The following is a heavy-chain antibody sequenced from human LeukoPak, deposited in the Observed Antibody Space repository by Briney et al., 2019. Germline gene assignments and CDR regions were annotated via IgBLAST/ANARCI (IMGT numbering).Heavy chain of an antibody. Sequence: SETLSLTCSVSGASISRRSYWWGWIRQSPGKGLEWIGAISYHGRTFYNPSLKSRLSISADTSNNQFSLKMTSVTTADTAFYYCASHVESLGAGFPFDYWGQGTLVTVSS. CDR1: GASISRRSYW. J-gene: IGHJ4*02. CDR3: ASHVESLGAGFPFDY. CDR2: ISYHGRT. V-gene: IGHV4-39*01. D-gene: IGHD3-16*01.